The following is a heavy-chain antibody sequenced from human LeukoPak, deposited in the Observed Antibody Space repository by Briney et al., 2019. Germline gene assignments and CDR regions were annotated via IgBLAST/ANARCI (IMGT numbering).Heavy chain of an antibody. CDR2: VWYDGSRN. CDR3: ARDDLGGAAAGTGGFDD. D-gene: IGHD6-13*01. Sequence: GGSLRLSCAASGFTFSSYGMHWVSQAPGKGLEWVAGVWYDGSRNYYVDSVKGRFTISRDNSKNTLYLQMNSLRVEDTSMYHCARDDLGGAAAGTGGFDDWGQGTLVIVSS. V-gene: IGHV3-33*01. J-gene: IGHJ4*02. CDR1: GFTFSSYG.